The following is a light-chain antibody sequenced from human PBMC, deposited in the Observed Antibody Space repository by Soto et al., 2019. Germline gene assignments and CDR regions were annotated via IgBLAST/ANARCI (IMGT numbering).Light chain of an antibody. CDR2: DVT. V-gene: IGLV2-14*01. J-gene: IGLJ1*01. CDR1: SSDVGGYNY. Sequence: QSVLTQPASVSGSPGQSITISCTGTSSDVGGYNYVSWYQQHPGKAPQLMIYDVTNRPSGVSNRFSGSKSGNTASLTISGLQAEDEADYYCSSYTSSSTYVFVTGTKVTV. CDR3: SSYTSSSTYV.